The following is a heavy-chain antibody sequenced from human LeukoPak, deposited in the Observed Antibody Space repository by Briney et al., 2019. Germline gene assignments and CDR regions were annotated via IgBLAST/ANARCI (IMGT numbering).Heavy chain of an antibody. CDR1: GFTFSSYA. V-gene: IGHV3-23*01. Sequence: GGSLRLSCAASGFTFSSYAMSWVRQAPGKGLEWVSAISGSGGSTYYADSVKGRFTISRDNSKNTLYLQMNSLRAEDTAVYYCANYRTYYGFWSGYSSPEPRPFDYWGQGTLVTVSS. CDR2: ISGSGGST. D-gene: IGHD3-3*01. CDR3: ANYRTYYGFWSGYSSPEPRPFDY. J-gene: IGHJ4*02.